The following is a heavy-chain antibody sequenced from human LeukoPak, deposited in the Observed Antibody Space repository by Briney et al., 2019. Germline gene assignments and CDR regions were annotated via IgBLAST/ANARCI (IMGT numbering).Heavy chain of an antibody. V-gene: IGHV1-69*13. J-gene: IGHJ4*02. D-gene: IGHD6-6*01. CDR2: IIPIFGTT. CDR3: ARERDSGSPYYFDY. CDR1: GGTFSSYA. Sequence: ASVKVSCKASGGTFSSYAISWVRQAPGQGLEWMGGIIPIFGTTNYAQKFQGRVTITADESTSTAYMELSSLRSEDTAVYYCARERDSGSPYYFDYWGQGTLVTVSS.